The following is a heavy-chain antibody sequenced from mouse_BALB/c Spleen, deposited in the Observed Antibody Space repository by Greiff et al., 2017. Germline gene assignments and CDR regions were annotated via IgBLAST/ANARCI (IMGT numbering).Heavy chain of an antibody. V-gene: IGHV5-9-3*01. J-gene: IGHJ2*01. Sequence: EVKLMESGGGLVKPGGSLKLSCAASGFTFSSYAMSWVRQTPEKRLEWVATISSGGSYTYYPDSVKGRFTISRDNAKNTLYLQMSSLRSEDTAMYYCARTDYYGSSYLFDYWGQGTTLTVSA. CDR1: GFTFSSYA. CDR2: ISSGGSYT. D-gene: IGHD1-1*01. CDR3: ARTDYYGSSYLFDY.